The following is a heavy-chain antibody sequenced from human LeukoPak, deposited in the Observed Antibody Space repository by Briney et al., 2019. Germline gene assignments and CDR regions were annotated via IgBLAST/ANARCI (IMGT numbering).Heavy chain of an antibody. J-gene: IGHJ4*02. CDR1: GYTFTGYY. D-gene: IGHD3-10*01. Sequence: ASVKVSCKASGYTFTGYYMHWVRQVPGQGLEWMGWINPNSGGTNYAQKFQGRVTMTRDTSISTAYMELRRLRSDDTAVYYCARGPLWFGELVDYWGQGTLVTVSS. CDR3: ARGPLWFGELVDY. V-gene: IGHV1-2*02. CDR2: INPNSGGT.